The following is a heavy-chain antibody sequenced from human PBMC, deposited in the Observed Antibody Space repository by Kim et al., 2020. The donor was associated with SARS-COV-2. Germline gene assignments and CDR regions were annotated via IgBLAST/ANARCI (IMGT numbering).Heavy chain of an antibody. CDR3: SRGYSGVAIYAFDI. D-gene: IGHD5-12*01. V-gene: IGHV3-72*01. CDR1: GFALSDHY. J-gene: IGHJ3*02. CDR2: SGNRADGYTT. Sequence: GGSLRLSCAATGFALSDHYIDWVRHSPGKGLEWVGRSGNRADGYTTEYAASVRDRFTLSRDDSKNSLYLQMNSLKSEDSAVYYCSRGYSGVAIYAFDIWCQGTKVTVS.